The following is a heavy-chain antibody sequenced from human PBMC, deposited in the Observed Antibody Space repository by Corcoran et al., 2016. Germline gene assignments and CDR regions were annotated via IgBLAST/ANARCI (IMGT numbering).Heavy chain of an antibody. V-gene: IGHV4-34*01. D-gene: IGHD1-26*01. J-gene: IGHJ4*02. CDR3: ARGRVNKVGATRGWFDY. CDR1: GGSFSGYY. Sequence: QVQLQQWGAGLLKPSETLSLTCAVYGGSFSGYYWSWIRQPPGKGLEWSGEINHSGSTNYNPSLKSRVTISVDTSKNQFSLKLSSVTAADTAVYYCARGRVNKVGATRGWFDYGGQGTLVTVSS. CDR2: INHSGST.